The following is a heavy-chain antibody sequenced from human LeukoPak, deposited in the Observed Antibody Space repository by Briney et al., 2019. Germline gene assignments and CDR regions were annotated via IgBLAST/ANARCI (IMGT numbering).Heavy chain of an antibody. V-gene: IGHV3-23*01. J-gene: IGHJ4*02. D-gene: IGHD1-1*01. CDR1: GFTLSNFA. Sequence: GGSLRLSCAASGFTLSNFAMAWVRQAPGKGLEWVSLISAGGSTYYTDPVRGRFTMSRDNSKNTLYLQMNNLRAEDTALYYCAGNWNLDYWGQGALVTVSS. CDR3: AGNWNLDY. CDR2: ISAGGST.